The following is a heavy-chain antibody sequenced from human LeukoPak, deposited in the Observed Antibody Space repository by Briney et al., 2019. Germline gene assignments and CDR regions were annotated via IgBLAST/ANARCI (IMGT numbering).Heavy chain of an antibody. CDR3: ARAPPYGSGWSKGVFDY. Sequence: SETLSLTCTVSGGSISSYYWSWIRQPPGKGLEWIGYIYYSGSTNYNPSLKSRVTISVDKSKNQFSLKLSSVTAADTAVYYCARAPPYGSGWSKGVFDYWGQGTLVTVSS. J-gene: IGHJ4*02. CDR2: IYYSGST. D-gene: IGHD6-19*01. V-gene: IGHV4-59*12. CDR1: GGSISSYY.